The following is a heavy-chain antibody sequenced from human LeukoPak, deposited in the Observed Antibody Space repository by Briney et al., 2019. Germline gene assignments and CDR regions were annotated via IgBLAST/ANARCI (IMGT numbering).Heavy chain of an antibody. CDR1: GGSINNYY. CDR3: ASKKNGNHFDY. Sequence: SETLSLTCTVSGGSINNYYWSWIRQPPGKGLEWIGYIYYSGSTYYNPSLKSRVTISVDTSKNQFSLKLSSVTAADTAVYFCASKKNGNHFDYWGQGTLVTVSS. J-gene: IGHJ4*02. CDR2: IYYSGST. V-gene: IGHV4-59*06.